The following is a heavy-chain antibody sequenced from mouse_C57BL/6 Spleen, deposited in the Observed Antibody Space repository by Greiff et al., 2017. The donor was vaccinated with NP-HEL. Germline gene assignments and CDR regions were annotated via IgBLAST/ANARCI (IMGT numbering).Heavy chain of an antibody. CDR2: IDPETGGT. Sequence: QVQLQQSGAELVRPGASVTLSCKASGYTFTDYEMHWVKQTPVHGLEWIGAIDPETGGTAYNQKFKGKAILTADKSSSTAYMELRSLTSEDSAVYYCTRTDGDWYFDVWGTGTTVTVSS. CDR1: GYTFTDYE. J-gene: IGHJ1*03. D-gene: IGHD2-3*01. V-gene: IGHV1-15*01. CDR3: TRTDGDWYFDV.